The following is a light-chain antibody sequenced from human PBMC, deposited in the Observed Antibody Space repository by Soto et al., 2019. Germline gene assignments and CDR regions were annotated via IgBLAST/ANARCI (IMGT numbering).Light chain of an antibody. CDR2: DAS. J-gene: IGKJ4*01. Sequence: EIVLKQSPDTLSLSPGERATLSCRASQSVKNNYLAWYQQKPGQAPRFLIYDASSRATGIPDRFSASGSGTDFTLTISRLEPEDFAVYYCQQYGSTPLTFGGGTRWISN. CDR1: QSVKNNY. CDR3: QQYGSTPLT. V-gene: IGKV3-20*01.